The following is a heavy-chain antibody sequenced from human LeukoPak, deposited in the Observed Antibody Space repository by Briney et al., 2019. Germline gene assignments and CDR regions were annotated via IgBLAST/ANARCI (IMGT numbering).Heavy chain of an antibody. CDR2: IHYTGST. Sequence: SETLSLTGTVPGCSISSYYWSWIRQSPGKGLECIGYIHYTGSTNYNPSLKSRVTISVETSKNQFSLKLKSVTDADTAVYYCARGGYYGSGNDFRFDPWGQGTLVTVSS. D-gene: IGHD3-10*01. CDR1: GCSISSYY. J-gene: IGHJ5*02. CDR3: ARGGYYGSGNDFRFDP. V-gene: IGHV4-59*01.